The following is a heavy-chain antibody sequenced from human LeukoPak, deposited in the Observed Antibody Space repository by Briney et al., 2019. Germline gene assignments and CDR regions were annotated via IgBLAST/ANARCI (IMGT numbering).Heavy chain of an antibody. V-gene: IGHV3-66*04. D-gene: IGHD6-19*01. J-gene: IGHJ4*02. CDR3: ARLAVAYFAS. CDR1: GFTVSNSY. CDR2: IYSDGRA. Sequence: GGSLRLSCAASGFTVSNSYMGWVRQAPGKGLEWVSVIYSDGRAYYPGSVKGRFTISREDSENTLYIQMSSLRAEDTAVYYCARLAVAYFASWGQGTLVTVSS.